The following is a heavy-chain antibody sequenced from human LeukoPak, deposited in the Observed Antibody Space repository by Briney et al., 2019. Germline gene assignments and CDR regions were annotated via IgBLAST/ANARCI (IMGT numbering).Heavy chain of an antibody. CDR2: ISAYNGNT. CDR3: ARDLRSYYYYYYMDV. CDR1: GYTFTSYG. Sequence: GASVKVSCKASGYTFTSYGISWVRQAPGQGLEWMGWISAYNGNTNYAQKLQGRVTMTTDTSTSTAYMELRSLRSDDTAVYYCARDLRSYYYYYYMDVWGKGTTVTVSS. J-gene: IGHJ6*03. V-gene: IGHV1-18*01.